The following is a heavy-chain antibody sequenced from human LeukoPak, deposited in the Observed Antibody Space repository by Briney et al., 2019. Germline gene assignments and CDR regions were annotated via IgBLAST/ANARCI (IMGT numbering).Heavy chain of an antibody. J-gene: IGHJ5*02. CDR1: GDSISTYY. V-gene: IGHV4-59*12. Sequence: SETLSLTCTVSGDSISTYYWSWIRQPPGKGLEWIGYIYHSGSTYYNPSLKSRVTISVDRSKNQFSLKLSSVTAADTAVYYCARENNWFDPWGQGTLVTVSS. CDR2: IYHSGST. CDR3: ARENNWFDP.